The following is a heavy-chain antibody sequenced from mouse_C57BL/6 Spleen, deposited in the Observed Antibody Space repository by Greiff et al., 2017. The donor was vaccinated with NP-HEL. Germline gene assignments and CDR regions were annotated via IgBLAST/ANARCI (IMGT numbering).Heavy chain of an antibody. CDR1: GYAFSSSW. D-gene: IGHD1-1*01. V-gene: IGHV1-82*01. CDR2: IYPGDGDT. Sequence: QVQLQQSGPELVKPGASVKISCKASGYAFSSSWMNWVKQRPGKGLEWIGRIYPGDGDTNYNGKFKGKATLTADKSSSTAYMQLSSLTSEDSAVYFCARHYGSSLYFDYWGQGTTLTVSS. J-gene: IGHJ2*01. CDR3: ARHYGSSLYFDY.